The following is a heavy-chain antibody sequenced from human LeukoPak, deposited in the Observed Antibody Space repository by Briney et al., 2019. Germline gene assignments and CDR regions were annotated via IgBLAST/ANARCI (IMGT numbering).Heavy chain of an antibody. V-gene: IGHV4-39*01. CDR3: ARQKGHCYGGNCYRYWFFDL. D-gene: IGHD2-15*01. Sequence: SETLSLTCTVSGGSISSYTYYWGWIRQPPGKGLEWIGSMYYSGSTYYNPSLKSRVTISVDTSKKQFSLTLSSVTAADTAVYYCARQKGHCYGGNCYRYWFFDLWGRGTLVTVSS. CDR1: GGSISSYTYY. J-gene: IGHJ2*01. CDR2: MYYSGST.